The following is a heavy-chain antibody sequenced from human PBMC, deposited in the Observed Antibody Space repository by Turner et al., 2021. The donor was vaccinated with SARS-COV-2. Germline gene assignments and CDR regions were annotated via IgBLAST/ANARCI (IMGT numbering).Heavy chain of an antibody. Sequence: EVQLVESGGGLVQPGRSLRRSCAASGFTFDDYAMHWVRQAPGKGLEWVSGITWNSGSIAYAGSVKGRFTISRDNAKNSLFLQMNSLRAEDTALYYCAKDQGGSYGDYFDYWGQGTLVTVSS. D-gene: IGHD3-16*01. V-gene: IGHV3-9*01. J-gene: IGHJ4*02. CDR3: AKDQGGSYGDYFDY. CDR1: GFTFDDYA. CDR2: ITWNSGSI.